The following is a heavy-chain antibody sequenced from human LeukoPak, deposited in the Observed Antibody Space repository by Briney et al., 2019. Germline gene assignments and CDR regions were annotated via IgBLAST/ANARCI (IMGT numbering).Heavy chain of an antibody. CDR3: ARDGSAVAPHDVNWFDP. CDR2: ISSSSSYI. J-gene: IGHJ5*02. Sequence: PGGSLKLSCAASGFTFNKYNMNWVRQAPGKGLEWVSSISSSSSYIYYADSVKGRFTISRDNAKNSLYLQMNSLGAEDTAVYYCARDGSAVAPHDVNWFDPWGQGTLVTVSS. D-gene: IGHD6-19*01. CDR1: GFTFNKYN. V-gene: IGHV3-21*01.